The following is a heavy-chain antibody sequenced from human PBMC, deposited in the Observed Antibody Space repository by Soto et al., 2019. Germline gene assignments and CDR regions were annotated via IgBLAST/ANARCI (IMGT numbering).Heavy chain of an antibody. CDR2: ISAYNGNT. CDR3: ASANYYDSSGYYGTEYFQH. V-gene: IGHV1-18*01. Sequence: QVQLVQSGAEVKKPGASVKVSCKASGYTFTSYGISWVRQAPGQGLEWMGWISAYNGNTNYAQKLQGRVTMTTDTSTSTDYMEVRSLRSYDTAVYYCASANYYDSSGYYGTEYFQHWGQGTLVTVSS. CDR1: GYTFTSYG. J-gene: IGHJ1*01. D-gene: IGHD3-22*01.